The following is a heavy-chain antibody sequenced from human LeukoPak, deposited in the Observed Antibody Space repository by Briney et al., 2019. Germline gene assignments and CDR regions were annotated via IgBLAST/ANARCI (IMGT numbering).Heavy chain of an antibody. D-gene: IGHD5-12*01. V-gene: IGHV3-23*01. Sequence: GGSLRLSCAASGFTLSSYAMSWVRQAPGKGLGWVSAISGSGGSTYYADSVKGRFTISRDNSKNTLYLQMNSLRAEDTAVYYCAKIPLIVATRYYFDYWGQGTLVTVSS. J-gene: IGHJ4*02. CDR3: AKIPLIVATRYYFDY. CDR2: ISGSGGST. CDR1: GFTLSSYA.